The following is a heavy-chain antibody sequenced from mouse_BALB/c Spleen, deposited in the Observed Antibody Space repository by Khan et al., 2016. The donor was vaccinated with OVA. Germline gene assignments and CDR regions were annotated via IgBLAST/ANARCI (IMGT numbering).Heavy chain of an antibody. CDR1: GYSFTGYT. Sequence: VRLQQSGPELVKPGASMKMSCKASGYSFTGYTMNWVKQSHVKNLEWIGLINPYNGGTAYNQKFRGKATLTVDKSSNTAYKELLSLTSEDSAVYYCVRSASYGDYVEAWFAYWGQGTLVTVSA. CDR3: VRSASYGDYVEAWFAY. V-gene: IGHV1-37*01. CDR2: INPYNGGT. J-gene: IGHJ3*01. D-gene: IGHD2-13*01.